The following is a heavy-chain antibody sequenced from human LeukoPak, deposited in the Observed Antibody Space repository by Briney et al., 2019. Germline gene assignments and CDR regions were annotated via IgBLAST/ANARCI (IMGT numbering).Heavy chain of an antibody. CDR2: IYTSGST. V-gene: IGHV4-4*07. CDR1: GGSISSYY. J-gene: IGHJ6*03. CDR3: ARDQYDYYGSGSLPGYMDV. Sequence: SETLSLTCTVSGGSISSYYWSWIRQPAGKGLEWIGRIYTSGSTNYNPSLKSRVTMSVDTSKNQFSLKLSSVTAADTAVYYCARDQYDYYGSGSLPGYMDVWGKGLTVTVSS. D-gene: IGHD3-10*01.